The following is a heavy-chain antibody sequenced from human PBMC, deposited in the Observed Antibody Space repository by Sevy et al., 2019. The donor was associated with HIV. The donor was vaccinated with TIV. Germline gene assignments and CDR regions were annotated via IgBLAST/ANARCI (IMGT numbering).Heavy chain of an antibody. CDR2: IKSKTDGGTT. CDR3: TTDPYYDDSTGFQPYFDY. V-gene: IGHV3-15*07. D-gene: IGHD3-22*01. J-gene: IGHJ4*02. Sequence: GGSLRLSCAASGFTFSNAWLNWVRQAPGKGLEWVGRIKSKTDGGTTDYAAPVKGRFTISRDDSKNRLYRQMNSLKTEDTAVYYCTTDPYYDDSTGFQPYFDYWGQGTLVTVSS. CDR1: GFTFSNAW.